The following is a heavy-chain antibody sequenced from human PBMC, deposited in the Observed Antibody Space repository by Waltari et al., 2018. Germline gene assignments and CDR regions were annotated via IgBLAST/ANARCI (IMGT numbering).Heavy chain of an antibody. CDR3: ARGAARPGEFDY. V-gene: IGHV4-61*02. CDR2: IYTSGIT. J-gene: IGHJ4*02. CDR1: GGPISRGGYY. D-gene: IGHD6-6*01. Sequence: QVQLQESGPGLVKPSQTLSLTCTVPGGPISRGGYYWRWIRQHPGKGLEWIGYIYTSGITNYNPSLKSRVTISVDTSKNQLSLKLTSVTAADTAVYYCARGAARPGEFDYWGQGTLVTVSS.